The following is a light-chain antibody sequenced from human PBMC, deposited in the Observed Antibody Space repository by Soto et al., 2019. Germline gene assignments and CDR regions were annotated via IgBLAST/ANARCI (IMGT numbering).Light chain of an antibody. CDR3: QQRSNWPWT. J-gene: IGKJ1*01. V-gene: IGKV3-11*01. CDR2: DAS. Sequence: EIVLTQSPATLSLSPGERATLSCSASQSVSSYLAWYQQKPGQAPRLLIYDASNRATGIPARFSGSGSGTDFTLNISSLEPEDFAVYYSQQRSNWPWTFGRGNKVEIK. CDR1: QSVSSY.